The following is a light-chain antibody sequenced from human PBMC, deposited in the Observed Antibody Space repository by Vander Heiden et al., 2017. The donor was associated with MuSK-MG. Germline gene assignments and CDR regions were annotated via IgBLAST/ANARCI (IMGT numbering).Light chain of an antibody. J-gene: IGKJ1*01. CDR3: HQYFAYPQT. V-gene: IGKV4-1*01. CDR1: QSISYRSDKEIA. Sequence: TVLTQSPYSLAVSLGERATIHCKSSQSISYRSDKEIALAWYPQKPRQPPKFLIYRASTRESGVPDRFSGSGSGTDFTLTISSLKTEDVAVYYCHQYFAYPQTFGQGTKVEIQ. CDR2: RAS.